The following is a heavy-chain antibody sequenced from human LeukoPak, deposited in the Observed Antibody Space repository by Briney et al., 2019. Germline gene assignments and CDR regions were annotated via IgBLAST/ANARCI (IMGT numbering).Heavy chain of an antibody. CDR3: ARGPNWFDP. J-gene: IGHJ5*02. CDR1: GGSFSGYY. Sequence: SETLSLTCAVYGGSFSGYYWSWIRQPPGKGLEWIGEINHSGSTNYNPSLKSRVTISVDTSKNQFSLKLSSATAADTAVYYCARGPNWFDPWGQGTLVTVSS. CDR2: INHSGST. V-gene: IGHV4-34*01.